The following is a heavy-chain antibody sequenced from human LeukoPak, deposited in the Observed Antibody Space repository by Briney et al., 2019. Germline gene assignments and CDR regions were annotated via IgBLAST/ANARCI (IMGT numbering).Heavy chain of an antibody. D-gene: IGHD2-21*02. CDR3: ARGRFDIVVVTAYPYYFDY. V-gene: IGHV4-34*01. CDR2: INHSGST. J-gene: IGHJ4*02. Sequence: PSETLSLTCAVYGGSFSGYYWSWIRQPPGKGLEWIEEINHSGSTNYNPSLKSRVTISVDTSKNQFSLKLSSVTAADTAVYYCARGRFDIVVVTAYPYYFDYWGQGTLVTVSS. CDR1: GGSFSGYY.